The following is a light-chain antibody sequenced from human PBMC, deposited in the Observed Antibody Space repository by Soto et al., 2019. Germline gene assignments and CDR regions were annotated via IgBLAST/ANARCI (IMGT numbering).Light chain of an antibody. CDR1: QSVSSSY. CDR2: AAS. CDR3: QQYGTSPQG. J-gene: IGKJ3*01. Sequence: EIVLTQSPGTLSLSQGERATPSCRASQSVSSSYLAWYQQKPGQAPRLLIYAASSRATGIPDRFSGSGSGTDFTLTISRLEPEDFAVYYCQQYGTSPQGFGPGTKVDIK. V-gene: IGKV3-20*01.